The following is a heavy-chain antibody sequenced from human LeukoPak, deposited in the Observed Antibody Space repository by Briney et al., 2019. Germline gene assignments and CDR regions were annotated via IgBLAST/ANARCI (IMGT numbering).Heavy chain of an antibody. Sequence: SETLSLTCTVSGGSISSYYWSWIRQPPGKGLEWIGYIYYSGSTNYNPSLKSRVTISVDTSKNQFSLKLSSVTAADTAVYYCARSRAVKYLYYYYYMDVWGKGTTVTVFS. CDR3: ARSRAVKYLYYYYYMDV. CDR2: IYYSGST. CDR1: GGSISSYY. V-gene: IGHV4-59*01. D-gene: IGHD2-2*02. J-gene: IGHJ6*03.